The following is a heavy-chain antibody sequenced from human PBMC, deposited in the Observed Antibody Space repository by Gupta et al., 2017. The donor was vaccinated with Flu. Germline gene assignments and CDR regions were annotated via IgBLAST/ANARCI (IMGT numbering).Heavy chain of an antibody. J-gene: IGHJ6*02. CDR1: GYTFTSYG. CDR3: AREGENTAYYYYYGMDV. V-gene: IGHV1-18*01. Sequence: QVQLVQSGAEVKKPGASVKVSCKASGYTFTSYGISWVRQAPGQGLEWMGWISAYNGNTNYAQKLQGRVTMTTDTSTSTAYMELRSLRSDDTAVYYCAREGENTAYYYYYGMDVWGQGTTVTVSS. D-gene: IGHD3-16*01. CDR2: ISAYNGNT.